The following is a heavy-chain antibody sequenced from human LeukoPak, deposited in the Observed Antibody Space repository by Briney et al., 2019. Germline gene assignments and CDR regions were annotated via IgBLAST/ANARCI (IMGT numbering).Heavy chain of an antibody. D-gene: IGHD3-22*01. Sequence: GGSLRLSCAASGFTFSSYAMHWVRQAPGKGLEWVAVISYDGSNKYYTDSVKGRFTISRDNSKNTLFLQMNSLRAEDTAVYYCASCRANYYYDNTGYYDYWGQGTLVTVSS. CDR2: ISYDGSNK. V-gene: IGHV3-30*04. CDR3: ASCRANYYYDNTGYYDY. CDR1: GFTFSSYA. J-gene: IGHJ4*02.